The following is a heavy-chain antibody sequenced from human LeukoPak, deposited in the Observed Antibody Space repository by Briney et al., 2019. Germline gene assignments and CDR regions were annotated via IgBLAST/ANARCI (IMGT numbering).Heavy chain of an antibody. V-gene: IGHV3-74*01. CDR2: INSDGSST. D-gene: IGHD3-3*01. CDR1: GFTFSSYW. Sequence: PGGSLRLSCAAAGFTFSSYWMHWVRQAPGKGLVWVSRINSDGSSTSYADSGKGRLTISRDNAKNTLYLQMNSLRAEDTAVYYCARATAYYDFWSGTFESYYYYYYMDVWGKGTTVTVSS. J-gene: IGHJ6*03. CDR3: ARATAYYDFWSGTFESYYYYYYMDV.